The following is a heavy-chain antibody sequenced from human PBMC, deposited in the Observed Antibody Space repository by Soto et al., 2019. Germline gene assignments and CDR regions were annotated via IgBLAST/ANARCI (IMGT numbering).Heavy chain of an antibody. CDR1: GGCLNGNA. V-gene: IGHV1-69*13. J-gene: IGHJ6*02. CDR3: ARDNYGDYVNYYSAGLDV. Sequence: SVEGTWKQCGGCLNGNALCWVRHDPIQSLEWMGGIIPIFDTANYAQKFQGRLTVTADESTNTAYMELSSLRSEDTAVYYCARDNYGDYVNYYSAGLDVWGQGTTVP. D-gene: IGHD4-17*01. CDR2: IIPIFDTA.